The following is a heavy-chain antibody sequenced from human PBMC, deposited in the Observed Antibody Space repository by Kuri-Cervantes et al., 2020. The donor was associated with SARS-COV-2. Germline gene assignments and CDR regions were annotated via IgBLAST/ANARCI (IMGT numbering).Heavy chain of an antibody. CDR2: INPIFGTA. CDR3: AREGAVVVPAAVRFYYYGMDV. D-gene: IGHD2-2*01. J-gene: IGHJ6*02. V-gene: IGHV1-69*05. CDR1: GGTFSSYA. Sequence: SVKVSCKASGGTFSSYAISWVRQAPGRGLEWMGGINPIFGTANYAQKFQGRFTMTRDTSTSTVYMELSSLRSEDTAVYYCAREGAVVVPAAVRFYYYGMDVWGQGTTVTGSS.